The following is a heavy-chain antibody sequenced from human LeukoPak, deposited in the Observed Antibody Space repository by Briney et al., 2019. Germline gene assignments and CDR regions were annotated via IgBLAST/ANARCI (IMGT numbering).Heavy chain of an antibody. V-gene: IGHV3-23*01. CDR1: GFTFSSYS. CDR3: AKDKDGDYVREFDY. D-gene: IGHD4-17*01. CDR2: ISGSGGST. J-gene: IGHJ4*02. Sequence: PGGSLRLSCAASGFTFSSYSMNWVRQAPGKGLEWVSAISGSGGSTYYADSVKGRFTISRDNSKNTLYLQMNSLRAEDTAVYYCAKDKDGDYVREFDYWGQGTLVTVSS.